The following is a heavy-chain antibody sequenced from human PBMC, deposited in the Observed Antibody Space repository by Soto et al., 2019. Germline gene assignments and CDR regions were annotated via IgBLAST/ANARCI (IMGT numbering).Heavy chain of an antibody. CDR1: GYSISSGYY. Sequence: SETLSLTCAVSGYSISSGYYWGWIRQPPGKGLEWIGSIYHSGSTYYNPSLKSRVTISVDTSKNQFPLKLSSVTAADTAVYYCARDPRLGPFDYWGQGTLVTVSS. CDR3: ARDPRLGPFDY. V-gene: IGHV4-38-2*02. D-gene: IGHD6-19*01. J-gene: IGHJ4*02. CDR2: IYHSGST.